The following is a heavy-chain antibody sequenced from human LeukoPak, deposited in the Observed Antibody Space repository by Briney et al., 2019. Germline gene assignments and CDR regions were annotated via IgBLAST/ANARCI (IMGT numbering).Heavy chain of an antibody. CDR2: TNSGGTST. CDR1: GFPFSDFS. D-gene: IGHD3-10*01. CDR3: ARSGRGVDSFYFYMDV. J-gene: IGHJ6*03. V-gene: IGHV3-23*01. Sequence: GGSLRLSCATSGFPFSDFSMSWVRQAPGKGLEWISTTNSGGTSTYYAESVKGRFTISRDDAKNSLYLQMNSLRAEDTAVYYCARSGRGVDSFYFYMDVWGKGTTVTVSS.